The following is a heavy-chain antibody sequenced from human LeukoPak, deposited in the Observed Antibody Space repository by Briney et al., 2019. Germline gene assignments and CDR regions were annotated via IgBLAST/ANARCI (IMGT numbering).Heavy chain of an antibody. CDR2: ISWNSGSI. J-gene: IGHJ6*02. CDR3: AKEGGFGVTRPPTDYGMDV. D-gene: IGHD3-10*01. V-gene: IGHV3-9*01. Sequence: GGSLRLSCAASGFTFDDYAMHWVRQAPGKGLEWVSGISWNSGSIGYADSVKGRFTISRDNAKNSLYLQMNSLRAEDTALYYWAKEGGFGVTRPPTDYGMDVWGQGTTVTVSS. CDR1: GFTFDDYA.